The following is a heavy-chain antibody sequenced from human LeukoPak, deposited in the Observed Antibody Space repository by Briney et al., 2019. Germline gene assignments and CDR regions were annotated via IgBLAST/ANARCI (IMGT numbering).Heavy chain of an antibody. D-gene: IGHD6-13*01. CDR2: ISWNSVTF. V-gene: IGHV3-9*01. CDR3: ARDGGRYSSNWDASVY. Sequence: GESLRLSCVASGFTFDEHAIHWVRQAPGKGLEWVSGISWNSVTFAYADSVKGRFTISRDNAKNSLYLQMNSLRVEDTALYYCARDGGRYSSNWDASVYWGQGTLVTVSS. CDR1: GFTFDEHA. J-gene: IGHJ4*02.